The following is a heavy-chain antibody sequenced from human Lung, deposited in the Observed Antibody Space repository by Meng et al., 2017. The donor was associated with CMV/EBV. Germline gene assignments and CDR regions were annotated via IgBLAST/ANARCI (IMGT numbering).Heavy chain of an antibody. V-gene: IGHV1-18*01. J-gene: IGHJ4*02. CDR1: GYTFTSYG. Sequence: VYCKASGYTFTSYGIRWVRQAPGQGLEWMGWISAFNGGTIYAEKVQGRVTMTTDTSTTTAYMELRSPRSDDTAMYYCVRDRYSNIDYWGQGTLVTVSS. D-gene: IGHD4-11*01. CDR2: ISAFNGGT. CDR3: VRDRYSNIDY.